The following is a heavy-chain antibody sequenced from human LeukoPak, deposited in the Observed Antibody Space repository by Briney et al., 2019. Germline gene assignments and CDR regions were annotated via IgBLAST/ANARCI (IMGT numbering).Heavy chain of an antibody. D-gene: IGHD6-6*01. CDR3: ARASEYSSSSDDY. V-gene: IGHV4-30-4*08. CDR2: IYYSGST. Sequence: PSQTLSLTCTVSGGSISSGDYYWSWIRQPPGKGLEWIGYIYYSGSTYYNPSLKSRVTISVDTSKNQFSLKLSSVTAADTAVYYCARASEYSSSSDDYWGQGTLVTVSS. CDR1: GGSISSGDYY. J-gene: IGHJ4*02.